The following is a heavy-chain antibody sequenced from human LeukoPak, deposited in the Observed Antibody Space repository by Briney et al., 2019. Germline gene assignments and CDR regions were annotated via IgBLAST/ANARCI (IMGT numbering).Heavy chain of an antibody. CDR3: ARDWSDLTTNPPDY. Sequence: PGGSLRLSCVASGFSFRDYWMTWVRQAPGKGLEWVANIKGDGSDKYYVDSVKGRFTISRDNAKNSLFLQMNSLRVEDTAVYYCARDWSDLTTNPPDYWGQGTLVTVSS. CDR1: GFSFRDYW. V-gene: IGHV3-7*01. D-gene: IGHD1-26*01. CDR2: IKGDGSDK. J-gene: IGHJ4*02.